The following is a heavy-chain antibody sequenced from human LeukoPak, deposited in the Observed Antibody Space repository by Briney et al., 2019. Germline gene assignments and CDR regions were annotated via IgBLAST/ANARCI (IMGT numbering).Heavy chain of an antibody. CDR2: IYYTGST. CDR1: GGSISSYY. Sequence: SETLSLTCTVSGGSISSYYWNWIRQSPGKGLEWIGYIYYTGSTNYNPSLRSRVTISVDTSKNQFSLKLSSVNAADTAVYYCARKTNDWFDPWGQGTLVTGSS. CDR3: ARKTNDWFDP. J-gene: IGHJ5*02. V-gene: IGHV4-59*01. D-gene: IGHD2-8*01.